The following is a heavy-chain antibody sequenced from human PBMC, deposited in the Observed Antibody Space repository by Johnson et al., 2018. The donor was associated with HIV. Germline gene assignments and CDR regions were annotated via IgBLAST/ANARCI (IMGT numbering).Heavy chain of an antibody. D-gene: IGHD3-3*01. V-gene: IGHV3-30*18. J-gene: IGHJ3*02. CDR3: AKDLVPLYYDFWSGPDDAFNI. CDR1: GFTFRTYG. Sequence: QVQLVESGGGVVQPGRSLRLSCAASGFTFRTYGMHWVRQAPGKGLEWVAVVSYDGNNKYYGDSVKGRFTVSRDNSKNTMYLQMNNVRAEDTAVYYCAKDLVPLYYDFWSGPDDAFNIWGQGTLVTVSS. CDR2: VSYDGNNK.